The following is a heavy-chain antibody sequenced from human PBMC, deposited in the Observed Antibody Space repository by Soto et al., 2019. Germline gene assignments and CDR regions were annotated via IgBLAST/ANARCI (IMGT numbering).Heavy chain of an antibody. CDR1: GGSISSGDYY. D-gene: IGHD3-22*01. Sequence: SETLSLTCTVSGGSISSGDYYWSWIRQPPGKGLEWIGYIYYSGSTYYNPSLKSRLTISVDTSKNQFSLKLGSVTAADTAVYYCARAPLTYEYDSSSLAGNWFDPWGQGTLVTVSS. CDR2: IYYSGST. V-gene: IGHV4-30-4*01. CDR3: ARAPLTYEYDSSSLAGNWFDP. J-gene: IGHJ5*02.